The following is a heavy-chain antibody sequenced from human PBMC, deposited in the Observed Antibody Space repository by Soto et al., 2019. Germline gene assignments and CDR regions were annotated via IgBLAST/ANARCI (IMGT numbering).Heavy chain of an antibody. CDR3: ARDRNSWIAVAGPFDY. CDR2: IWYDGSNK. Sequence: PGGSLRLSCAASGFTFSSYGMHCVRQAPGKGLEWVAVIWYDGSNKYYADSVKGRFTISRDNSKNTLYLQMNSLRAEDTAVYYCARDRNSWIAVAGPFDYWGQGTLVTVSS. CDR1: GFTFSSYG. D-gene: IGHD6-19*01. V-gene: IGHV3-33*01. J-gene: IGHJ4*02.